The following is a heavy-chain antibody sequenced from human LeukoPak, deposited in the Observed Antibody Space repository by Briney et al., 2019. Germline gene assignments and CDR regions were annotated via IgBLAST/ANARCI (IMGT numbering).Heavy chain of an antibody. J-gene: IGHJ4*02. CDR2: IKSDGSST. Sequence: GGSLRLSCAASGFTFSSYWMHWVRQAPGKGLVWVSRIKSDGSSTNYADSVKGRFTISRDNDKNSLYLQMNSLRDEDTAVYYCATGHCTRSSCYRWGQGILVTVSS. V-gene: IGHV3-74*01. CDR1: GFTFSSYW. CDR3: ATGHCTRSSCYR. D-gene: IGHD2-2*02.